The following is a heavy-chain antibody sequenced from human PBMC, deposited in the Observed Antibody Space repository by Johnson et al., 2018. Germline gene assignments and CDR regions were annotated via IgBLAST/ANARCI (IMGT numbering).Heavy chain of an antibody. CDR1: GYSFTSYW. CDR3: ARLNGSAEDFQH. Sequence: VQLGESGAEVKEPGESLEISCKGSGYSFTSYWIGWVRQMPGTGLEWMGIIYPGDSDTSYSPSFQGQVTLSAHKSISHAYLQWTSLKATDTAMYYCARLNGSAEDFQHCGQGTLVTVSS. J-gene: IGHJ1*01. D-gene: IGHD2-15*01. V-gene: IGHV5-51*01. CDR2: IYPGDSDT.